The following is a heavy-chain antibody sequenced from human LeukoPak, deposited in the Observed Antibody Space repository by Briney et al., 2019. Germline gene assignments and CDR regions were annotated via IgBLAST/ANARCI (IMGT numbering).Heavy chain of an antibody. V-gene: IGHV3-7*01. CDR2: IKQDGSEK. CDR3: ARRLRFEGVDY. CDR1: GFIFGSYW. J-gene: IGHJ4*02. D-gene: IGHD3-3*01. Sequence: GGSLRLSCTGSGFIFGSYWMSWVRQAPGKGLEWVANIKQDGSEKHYVDSVKGRFTISRDNAKNSLYLQMSSLRAEDTAVYYCARRLRFEGVDYWGQGTLVTVSS.